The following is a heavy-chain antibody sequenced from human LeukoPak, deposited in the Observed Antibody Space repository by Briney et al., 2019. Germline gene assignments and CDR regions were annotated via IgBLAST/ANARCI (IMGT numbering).Heavy chain of an antibody. CDR1: GFTFSSYS. D-gene: IGHD3-10*01. CDR3: ASWITMVRGVIRGMEV. CDR2: ISSSSSYI. V-gene: IGHV3-21*01. Sequence: GGSLRLSCAASGFTFSSYSMNWVRQAPGKGLEWVSSISSSSSYIYYADSVKGRFTISRDNAKNSLYLQMNSLRAEDTAVYYCASWITMVRGVIRGMEVWGQGTTVTVSS. J-gene: IGHJ6*02.